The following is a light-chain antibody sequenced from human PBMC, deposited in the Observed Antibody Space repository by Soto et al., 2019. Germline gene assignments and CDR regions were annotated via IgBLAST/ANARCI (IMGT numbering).Light chain of an antibody. CDR2: DVS. CDR3: SSYTSSSTGV. CDR1: SSDVGGYNY. V-gene: IGLV2-14*01. J-gene: IGLJ1*01. Sequence: QSALTQPASVSGSPGQSITISCTGTSSDVGGYNYVSWYQQHPGKAPKLMIYDVSNRPSGVSNRSSGSKSGNTASLTISGLQAEDEADYYCSSYTSSSTGVFGTGTKLTVL.